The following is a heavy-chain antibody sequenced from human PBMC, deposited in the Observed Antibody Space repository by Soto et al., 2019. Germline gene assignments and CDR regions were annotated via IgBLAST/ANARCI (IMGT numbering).Heavy chain of an antibody. V-gene: IGHV1-2*02. CDR2: INPDTGGT. CDR1: GYTFTGYY. J-gene: IGHJ3*02. D-gene: IGHD1-7*01. CDR3: ARRLGTSRDAFDI. Sequence: ASVKVSCKASGYTFTGYYLHWVRQAPGQGLEWMGWINPDTGGTNYAQKFQGRVTMSRDTSISTAYMEMSRLRSDDTAVYYCARRLGTSRDAFDIWGQGTMVTVSS.